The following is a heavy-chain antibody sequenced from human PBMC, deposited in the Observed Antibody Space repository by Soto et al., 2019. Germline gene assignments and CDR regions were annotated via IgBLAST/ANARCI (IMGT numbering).Heavy chain of an antibody. J-gene: IGHJ4*02. CDR1: GGTFSSYA. Sequence: QVQLVQSGAEVKKPGSSVKVSCKASGGTFSSYAISWVRQAPGQGLEWMGGIIPIFGTANYAQKFQGRVTITADESTSTAYIELSILRSEDTAVYYCARLDYYDSSGYLDYWGQGTLVTVSS. D-gene: IGHD3-22*01. CDR3: ARLDYYDSSGYLDY. CDR2: IIPIFGTA. V-gene: IGHV1-69*12.